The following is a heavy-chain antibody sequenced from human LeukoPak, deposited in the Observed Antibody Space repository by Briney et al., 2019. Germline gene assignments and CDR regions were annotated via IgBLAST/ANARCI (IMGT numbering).Heavy chain of an antibody. CDR2: IYTSGST. D-gene: IGHD3-22*01. J-gene: IGHJ3*02. CDR3: ARARHYYDSSGYGAFDI. Sequence: SETLSLTXTVSGGSISSYYWSWIRQPAGKGLEWIGRIYTSGSTNYNPSLKSRVTMSVDTSKNQFSLKLSSVTAADTAVYYCARARHYYDSSGYGAFDIWGQGTMVTVSS. V-gene: IGHV4-4*07. CDR1: GGSISSYY.